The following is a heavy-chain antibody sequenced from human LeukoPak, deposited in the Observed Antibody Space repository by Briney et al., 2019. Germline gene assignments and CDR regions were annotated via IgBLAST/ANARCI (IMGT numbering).Heavy chain of an antibody. Sequence: GGSLRLSCAASGFIFSDFSMNWVRQAPGKGLEWVSYISTGSSSINYADSVKGRFTISTDNAKNSLYLQMNSLRDEDTAVYYCARDLNWGFDYLGQGTLVSVSS. CDR2: ISTGSSSI. CDR1: GFIFSDFS. CDR3: ARDLNWGFDY. J-gene: IGHJ4*02. D-gene: IGHD7-27*01. V-gene: IGHV3-48*02.